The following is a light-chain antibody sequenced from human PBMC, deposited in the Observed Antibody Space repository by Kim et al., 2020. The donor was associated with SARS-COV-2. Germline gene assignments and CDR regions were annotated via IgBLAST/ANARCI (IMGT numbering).Light chain of an antibody. V-gene: IGKV3-20*01. CDR2: GAS. Sequence: TPRERPTLSCRASQSVISSYLAWYQQKPGQAPRLLIYGASSRATGIPNRFSGTGSGTDFTLTISRLEPEDFAVYYCQQYGSSPPTFGQGTKVDIK. J-gene: IGKJ1*01. CDR3: QQYGSSPPT. CDR1: QSVISSY.